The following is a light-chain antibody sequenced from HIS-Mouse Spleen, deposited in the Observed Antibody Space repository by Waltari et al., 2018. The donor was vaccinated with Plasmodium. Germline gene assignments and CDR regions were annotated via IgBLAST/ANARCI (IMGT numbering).Light chain of an antibody. V-gene: IGLV3-10*01. J-gene: IGLJ3*02. CDR3: YSTDSSGNHRV. Sequence: SYELTQPPSVSVSPGQTARITCSGDALPNKYAYWSQQKSGQAPVLVIYEDSKRPSGIPEGFSGSSSGTMATLTISGAQVEDEADYYCYSTDSSGNHRVFGGGTKLTVL. CDR1: ALPNKY. CDR2: EDS.